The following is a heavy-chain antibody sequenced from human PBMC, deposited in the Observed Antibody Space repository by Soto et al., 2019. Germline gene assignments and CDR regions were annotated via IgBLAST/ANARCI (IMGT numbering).Heavy chain of an antibody. CDR3: AKGYDFWSGYPG. CDR1: GFTFSSYA. V-gene: IGHV3-23*01. Sequence: VGSLRLSCAASGFTFSSYAMSWVRQAPGKGLEWVSAISGSGGSTYYADSVKGRFTISRDNSKNTLYLQMNSLRAEDTAVYYCAKGYDFWSGYPGWGQGTLVTVSS. J-gene: IGHJ4*02. CDR2: ISGSGGST. D-gene: IGHD3-3*01.